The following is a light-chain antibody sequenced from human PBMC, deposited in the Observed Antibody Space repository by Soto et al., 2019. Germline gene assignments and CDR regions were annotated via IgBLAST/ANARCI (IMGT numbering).Light chain of an antibody. CDR3: QQYNNWPPRT. V-gene: IGKV3-15*01. CDR2: DAS. Sequence: ETMMTQSPDTLSVSLGERATLSCRASQSLRSSLAWYQQKPGQAPRLLIYDASTRATGIPARFSGSGSGTDFTLTISGLQSEDFAVYYCQQYNNWPPRTCGQGTKVDI. CDR1: QSLRSS. J-gene: IGKJ1*01.